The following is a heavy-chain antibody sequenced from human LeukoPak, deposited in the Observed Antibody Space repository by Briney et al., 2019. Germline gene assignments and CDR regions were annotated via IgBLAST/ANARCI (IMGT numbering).Heavy chain of an antibody. Sequence: GASVKVSCKASGYTFTSYYMHWVRQAPGQGLEWMGIINPSGGGTSYAQKFQGRVTMTRDMSTSTVYMELSSLRSEDTAVYYCARMAWEYYYDSSGYRGAFDIWGQGTMVTVSS. V-gene: IGHV1-46*01. D-gene: IGHD3-22*01. CDR3: ARMAWEYYYDSSGYRGAFDI. J-gene: IGHJ3*02. CDR2: INPSGGGT. CDR1: GYTFTSYY.